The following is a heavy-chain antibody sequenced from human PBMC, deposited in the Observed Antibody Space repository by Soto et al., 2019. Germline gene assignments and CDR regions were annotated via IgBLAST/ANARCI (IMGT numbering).Heavy chain of an antibody. CDR3: ARGFPLWFDP. V-gene: IGHV1-69*02. Sequence: GASVKVSCKASGGTFSSYTISWVRQAPGQGLEWMGRIIPINGITNYAQKFQGRVTITRDTSASTAYMELSSLRSEDTAVYYCARGFPLWFDPWGQGTLVTVSS. D-gene: IGHD3-3*01. CDR1: GGTFSSYT. J-gene: IGHJ5*02. CDR2: IIPINGIT.